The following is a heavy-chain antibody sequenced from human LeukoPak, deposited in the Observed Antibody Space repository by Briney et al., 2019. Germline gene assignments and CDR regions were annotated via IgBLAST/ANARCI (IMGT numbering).Heavy chain of an antibody. CDR1: DDSITIYY. Sequence: SETLSLTCTVSDDSITIYYWSWIRQPAGKGLEWIGRIYTSGSTNYNPSLKSRVTMSVDTSKNQFSLKLSSVTAADPAVYYCAREGNDILTGYYGYYYMDVWGKGTTVTISS. J-gene: IGHJ6*03. D-gene: IGHD3-9*01. V-gene: IGHV4-4*07. CDR3: AREGNDILTGYYGYYYMDV. CDR2: IYTSGST.